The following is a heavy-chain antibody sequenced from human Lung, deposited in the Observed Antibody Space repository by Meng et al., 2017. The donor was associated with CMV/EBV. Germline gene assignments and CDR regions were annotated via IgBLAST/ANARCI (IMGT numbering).Heavy chain of an antibody. Sequence: SETLSLXCTVSGGSISSGDYYWSWIRQHSGKGLEWIGYVYYSGSTYYNPSLKSRLIISVDTSKNQLSLNLSSVIAADTAVYYCTRGGRDYYSGEYYGMDVWGQGNXVXVSS. J-gene: IGHJ6*02. V-gene: IGHV4-31*03. CDR3: TRGGRDYYSGEYYGMDV. CDR1: GGSISSGDYY. CDR2: VYYSGST. D-gene: IGHD2-21*02.